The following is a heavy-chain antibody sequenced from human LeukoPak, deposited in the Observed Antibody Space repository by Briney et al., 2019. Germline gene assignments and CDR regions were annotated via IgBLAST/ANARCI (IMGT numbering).Heavy chain of an antibody. D-gene: IGHD1-26*01. J-gene: IGHJ4*02. V-gene: IGHV3-74*01. CDR2: INSDGSST. CDR3: AKGGSYPIDY. CDR1: GFTFSSYC. Sequence: GGSLRLSCAASGFTFSSYCMHWVRQAPGKGLVGVSRINSDGSSTSYADSVEGRFTISRDNAKNTLYLQMKSVRAEDGAVYYCAKGGSYPIDYWGKGALVTVSS.